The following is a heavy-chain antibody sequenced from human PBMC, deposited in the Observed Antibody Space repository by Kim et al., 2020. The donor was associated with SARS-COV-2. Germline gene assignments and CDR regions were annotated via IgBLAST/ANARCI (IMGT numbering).Heavy chain of an antibody. J-gene: IGHJ4*02. D-gene: IGHD1-26*01. CDR1: GFAFSTYV. CDR3: AKIVVGQNLGVDF. V-gene: IGHV3-30*18. Sequence: GGSLRLSCSASGFAFSTYVIHWVRQAPAKGLEWVAAISSDGNNKFYADSVQGRFTLSRDRSKIYLQMNSLRVDDTAVYYCAKIVVGQNLGVDFWGQGSQVTVSS. CDR2: ISSDGNNK.